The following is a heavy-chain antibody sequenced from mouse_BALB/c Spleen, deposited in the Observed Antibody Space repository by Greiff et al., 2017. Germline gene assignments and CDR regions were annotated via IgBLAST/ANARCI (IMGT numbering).Heavy chain of an antibody. CDR3: ADYGNYGAMDY. Sequence: VQVVESGPELVKPGASVKISCKASGYTFTDYYINWVKQKPGQGLEWIGWIYPGSGNTKYNEKFKGKATLTVDTSSSTAYMQLSSLTSEDTAVYFCADYGNYGAMDYWGQGTSVTVS. CDR1: GYTFTDYY. CDR2: IYPGSGNT. V-gene: IGHV1-84*02. D-gene: IGHD2-1*01. J-gene: IGHJ4*01.